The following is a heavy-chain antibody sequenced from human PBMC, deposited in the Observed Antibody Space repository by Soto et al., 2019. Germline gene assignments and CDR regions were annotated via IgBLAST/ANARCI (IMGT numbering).Heavy chain of an antibody. CDR1: GYTFTDYG. CDR2: ISTHNGDT. Sequence: ASVMVSCKASGYTFTDYGISWVRQAPGQGLEWMGWISTHNGDTKYARNLQGRLIMTTDTSTTTAYMELTSLRSDDTAVYYCAREYCISTSCYGSDFWGRGTLVTVSS. J-gene: IGHJ4*02. V-gene: IGHV1-18*01. CDR3: AREYCISTSCYGSDF. D-gene: IGHD2-2*01.